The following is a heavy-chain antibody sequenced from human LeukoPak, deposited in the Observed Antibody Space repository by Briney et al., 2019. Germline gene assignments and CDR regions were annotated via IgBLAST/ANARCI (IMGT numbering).Heavy chain of an antibody. J-gene: IGHJ4*02. CDR1: GFTFSSYE. Sequence: GGSLRLPCAASGFTFSSYEMNWVRQAPGKGLEWVSSISSSSTYIYYADSVKGRFTISRDNDRNSLYLQMNSLRAEDTGVYYCARDHGIVLMVYAMDYWGQGTPVTVSS. CDR3: ARDHGIVLMVYAMDY. D-gene: IGHD2-8*01. CDR2: ISSSSTYI. V-gene: IGHV3-21*01.